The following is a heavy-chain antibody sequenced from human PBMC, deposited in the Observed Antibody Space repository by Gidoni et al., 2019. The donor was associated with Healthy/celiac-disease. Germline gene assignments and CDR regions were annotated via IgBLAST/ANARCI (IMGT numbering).Heavy chain of an antibody. CDR1: GGSISSGGDY. V-gene: IGHV4-31*03. CDR3: ARDLGNHNSGYDRGDFGY. CDR2: IYYSGST. Sequence: QVQLQESGPGLVKPSQTLSLTCTVSGGSISSGGDYWSWIRQHPGKGLEWIGYIYYSGSTYYNPSLKSRVTISVDTSKNQFSLKLSSVTAADTAVYYCARDLGNHNSGYDRGDFGYWGQGTLVTVSS. D-gene: IGHD5-12*01. J-gene: IGHJ4*02.